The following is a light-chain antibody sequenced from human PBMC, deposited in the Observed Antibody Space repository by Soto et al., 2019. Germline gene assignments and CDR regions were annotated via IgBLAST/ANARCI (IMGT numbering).Light chain of an antibody. J-gene: IGKJ2*01. CDR3: QQLNRDPYT. CDR1: QGISNN. V-gene: IGKV1-9*01. Sequence: DLQLTQSPSFVSASVGDRVTITCRASQGISNNLAWYQQKPGKAPKLLIYLVSTLQDGVPARFSGRASGTAFTLAINGLQPEDFATYYCQQLNRDPYTFGQGTKLEIK. CDR2: LVS.